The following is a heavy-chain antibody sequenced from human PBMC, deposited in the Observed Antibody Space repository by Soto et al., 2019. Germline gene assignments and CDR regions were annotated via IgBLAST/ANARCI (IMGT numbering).Heavy chain of an antibody. CDR2: IKSKTDGGTT. J-gene: IGHJ6*02. V-gene: IGHV3-15*07. CDR1: GFTFSNAW. D-gene: IGHD2-2*01. Sequence: GGSLRLSCAASGFTFSNAWMNWVRQAPGKGLEWVGRIKSKTDGGTTDYAAPVKGRFTISRDDSKNTLYLQMNSLKTEDTAVYYCTTGIGYCSSTSCSVTNYYYYYGMDVWGQGTTVTVSS. CDR3: TTGIGYCSSTSCSVTNYYYYYGMDV.